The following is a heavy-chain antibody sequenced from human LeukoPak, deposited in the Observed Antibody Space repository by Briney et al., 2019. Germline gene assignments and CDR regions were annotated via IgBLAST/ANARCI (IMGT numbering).Heavy chain of an antibody. V-gene: IGHV3-23*01. CDR2: ISGSGGST. CDR3: AHLIAAAGTRWFDP. CDR1: GFTFSSYA. Sequence: GGSLRLSCAASGFTFSSYAMSWVRQAPGKGLEWVSAISGSGGSTYYADSVKGRSTISRDNSKNTLYLQMNSLRAEDTAVYYCAHLIAAAGTRWFDPWGQGTLVTVSS. D-gene: IGHD6-13*01. J-gene: IGHJ5*02.